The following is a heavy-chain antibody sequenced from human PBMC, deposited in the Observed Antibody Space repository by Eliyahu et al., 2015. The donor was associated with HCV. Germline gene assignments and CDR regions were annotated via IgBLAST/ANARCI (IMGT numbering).Heavy chain of an antibody. J-gene: IGHJ6*02. Sequence: EVQLVESGGGLVQPGGSLRLSCAASGFTFSRYWMHLVRQAPGKGLEWVSRINPDGSATNYADSVKGRFTTSRDNAKNTLFLQMNSLRAEDTAVYYCARAPDCGGGSCFSFHYYGMDVWGQGTTVSVSS. CDR1: GFTFSRYW. D-gene: IGHD2-15*01. CDR3: ARAPDCGGGSCFSFHYYGMDV. V-gene: IGHV3-74*01. CDR2: INPDGSAT.